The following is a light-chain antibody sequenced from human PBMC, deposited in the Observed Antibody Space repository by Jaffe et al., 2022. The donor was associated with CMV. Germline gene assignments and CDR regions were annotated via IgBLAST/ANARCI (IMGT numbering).Light chain of an antibody. V-gene: IGLV4-69*01. J-gene: IGLJ2*01. CDR3: QTWGTGIRV. CDR2: LNSDGSH. CDR1: SGHSNYA. Sequence: QVVLTQSPSASASLGASVKLTCTLSSGHSNYAIAWHQQQPQQGPRFLMKLNSDGSHTKGDGIPDRFSGSSSGAERYLTISSLQSEDEADYYCQTWGTGIRVFGGGTTLTVL.